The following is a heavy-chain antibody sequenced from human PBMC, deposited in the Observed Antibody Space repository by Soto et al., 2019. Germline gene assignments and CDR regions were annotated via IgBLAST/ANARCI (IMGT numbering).Heavy chain of an antibody. CDR3: ARGQGAFDI. V-gene: IGHV1-69*13. CDR2: IIPIFGTA. CDR1: GGTFSSYS. J-gene: IGHJ3*02. Sequence: SVKVSWKGSGGTFSSYSISWVLQAPGQGLEWMGGIIPIFGTANYAQKFQGRVTITADESTSTAYMELSSLRSEDTAVYYCARGQGAFDIWGQGTMVTVSS.